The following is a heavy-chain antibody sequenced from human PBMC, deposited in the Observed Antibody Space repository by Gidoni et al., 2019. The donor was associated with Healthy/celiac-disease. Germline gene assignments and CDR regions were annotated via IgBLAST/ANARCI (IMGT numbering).Heavy chain of an antibody. D-gene: IGHD3-10*01. V-gene: IGHV4-39*01. J-gene: IGHJ4*02. CDR2: IYYSGST. Sequence: QLQLPESGPGLVKPSETLSLTCTVSCGSIRSRSYYWGWIRQPPGKGLEWIGSIYYSGSTYYNPSLKSRVTISVDTSKNQFSLKLSSVTAADTAVYYCARHPRLLWFGELSRFDYWGQGTLVTVSS. CDR1: CGSIRSRSYY. CDR3: ARHPRLLWFGELSRFDY.